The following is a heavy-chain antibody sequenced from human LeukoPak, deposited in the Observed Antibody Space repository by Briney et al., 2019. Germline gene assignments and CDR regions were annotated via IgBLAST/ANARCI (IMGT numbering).Heavy chain of an antibody. D-gene: IGHD7-27*01. CDR2: ISGGAGST. CDR3: ARGMGTSTYYSDY. J-gene: IGHJ4*02. CDR1: GFTFNNYA. Sequence: PGGSLRLSCAASGFTFNNYAMSWVRQAPGKGLEWVSIISGGAGSTYYADSLKGRFTISRDNSKNTLYLQINSLRAEDTAVYYCARGMGTSTYYSDYWGQGTLVTVSS. V-gene: IGHV3-23*01.